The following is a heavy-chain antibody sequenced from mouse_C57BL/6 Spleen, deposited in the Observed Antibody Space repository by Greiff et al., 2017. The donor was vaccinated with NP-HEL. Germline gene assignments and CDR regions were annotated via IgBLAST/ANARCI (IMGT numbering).Heavy chain of an antibody. V-gene: IGHV1-39*01. CDR2: INPNYGTT. CDR1: GYSFTDYN. CDR3: ARSAYYSNYLYYFDY. D-gene: IGHD2-5*01. Sequence: VQLKESGPELVKPGASVKISCKASGYSFTDYNMNWVKQSNGKSLEWIGVINPNYGTTSYNQKFKGKATLTVDQSSSTAYMQLNSLTSEDSAVYYCARSAYYSNYLYYFDYWGQGTTLTVSS. J-gene: IGHJ2*01.